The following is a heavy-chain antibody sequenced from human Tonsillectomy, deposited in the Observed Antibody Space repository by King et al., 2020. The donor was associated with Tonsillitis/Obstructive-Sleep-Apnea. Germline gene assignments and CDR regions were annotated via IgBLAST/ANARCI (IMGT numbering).Heavy chain of an antibody. CDR2: ISSNGGST. J-gene: IGHJ6*03. D-gene: IGHD3-9*01. CDR1: GFTFSSYA. V-gene: IGHV3-64*01. Sequence: VQLVESGGGLVQPGGSLRLSCAASGFTFSSYAMNWVRQAPGKGLEYVSAISSNGGSTYYANSVKGRFTISRDNSKNTLYLQMGSLRAEDMAVYYCAREGIFSLDMDVWGKGTTVTVSS. CDR3: AREGIFSLDMDV.